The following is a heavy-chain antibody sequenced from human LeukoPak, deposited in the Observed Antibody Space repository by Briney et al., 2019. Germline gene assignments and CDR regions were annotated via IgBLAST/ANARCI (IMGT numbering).Heavy chain of an antibody. V-gene: IGHV3-23*01. D-gene: IGHD2-15*01. CDR3: AKDSGYCSGGSCYSRYYLDY. CDR2: VRDSGIGT. Sequence: PGGSLRLSCAASGFTFSSYAMTWVRQAPGKGLEWVSTVRDSGIGTYSADSVKGRFTISRDNSKNTLYLQMHSLRAEDTAVYYCAKDSGYCSGGSCYSRYYLDYWGQGTLVTVSS. CDR1: GFTFSSYA. J-gene: IGHJ4*02.